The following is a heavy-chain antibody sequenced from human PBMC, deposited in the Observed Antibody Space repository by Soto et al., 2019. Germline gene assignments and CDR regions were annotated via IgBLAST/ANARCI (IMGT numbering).Heavy chain of an antibody. CDR2: IIPILDIA. V-gene: IGHV1-69*02. J-gene: IGHJ4*02. CDR3: LGGYISRFY. D-gene: IGHD5-12*01. Sequence: QVQLVQSGAEVKKPGSSVKVSCKASGGTFNNFAINWVRQAPGQGLEWMGRIIPILDIANNTQRFQGRLTITADRPTTTVYMELRGPTSADTAVYYCLGGYISRFYWGQGSLVTVSS. CDR1: GGTFNNFA.